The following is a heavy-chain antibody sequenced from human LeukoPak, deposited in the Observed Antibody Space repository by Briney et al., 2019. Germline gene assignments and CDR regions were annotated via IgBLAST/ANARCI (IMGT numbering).Heavy chain of an antibody. CDR3: ANLSRGYYYYMDV. Sequence: PSETLSLTCTVSGGSISSSSYYWGWIRQPPGKGLEWIGNIYYSGSTYYNPSLKSRVTISVDTSKNQFSLKLSSVTAADTALYYCANLSRGYYYYMDVWGKGTTVTVSS. J-gene: IGHJ6*03. V-gene: IGHV4-39*01. D-gene: IGHD3-10*01. CDR2: IYYSGST. CDR1: GGSISSSSYY.